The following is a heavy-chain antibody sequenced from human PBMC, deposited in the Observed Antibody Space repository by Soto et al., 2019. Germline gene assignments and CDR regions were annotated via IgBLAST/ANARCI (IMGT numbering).Heavy chain of an antibody. Sequence: GGSLRLSCVASGFAFSGSAMHWVRQASGKGLEWVGRIRSKANSYATAYAASVKGRFTISRDDSKNTAYLQMNSLKTEDTAVYYCTSPLYSGYDENFDYWGQGTLVTVSS. CDR1: GFAFSGSA. J-gene: IGHJ4*02. CDR2: IRSKANSYAT. V-gene: IGHV3-73*01. D-gene: IGHD5-12*01. CDR3: TSPLYSGYDENFDY.